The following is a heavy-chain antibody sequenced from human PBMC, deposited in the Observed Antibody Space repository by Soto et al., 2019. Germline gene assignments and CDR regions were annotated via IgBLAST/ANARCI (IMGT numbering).Heavy chain of an antibody. CDR3: ARPLQGLGHPDWFDP. CDR1: GYTFTSYG. Sequence: GASVKVSCKASGYTFTSYGISWVRQAPGQGLEWMGWISAYNGNTNYAQKLQGRVTVTTDTSTSTAYMELRSLRSDDTAVYYCARPLQGLGHPDWFDPWGQGTLVTVSS. D-gene: IGHD3-10*01. V-gene: IGHV1-18*01. J-gene: IGHJ5*02. CDR2: ISAYNGNT.